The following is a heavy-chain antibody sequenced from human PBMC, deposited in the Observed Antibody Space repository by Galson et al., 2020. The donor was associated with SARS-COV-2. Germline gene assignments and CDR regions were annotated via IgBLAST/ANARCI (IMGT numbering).Heavy chain of an antibody. Sequence: ASVKVSCTASGYTFTDYYLHWVRQAPGQGLEWMGWINPNTGGTTFAQKFEGRVTITRDRSITTAYMDLTSLRSDDTAVYFCATRAVYGDQNILDHWGQGTLVTVSS. J-gene: IGHJ4*02. D-gene: IGHD2-8*01. V-gene: IGHV1-2*02. CDR3: ATRAVYGDQNILDH. CDR1: GYTFTDYY. CDR2: INPNTGGT.